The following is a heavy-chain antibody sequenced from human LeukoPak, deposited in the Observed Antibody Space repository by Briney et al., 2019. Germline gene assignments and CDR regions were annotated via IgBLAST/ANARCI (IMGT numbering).Heavy chain of an antibody. Sequence: ASVKVSCKASGYTFTSYGISWVRQAPGQGLEWMGWISAYNGNTNYAQKLQGRVTMTTDTSTSTAYMELRSLRSDDTAVYYCARDGPFPHCTGGVCSLNDYFDYWGQGTLVTVSS. D-gene: IGHD2-8*02. J-gene: IGHJ4*02. V-gene: IGHV1-18*01. CDR1: GYTFTSYG. CDR3: ARDGPFPHCTGGVCSLNDYFDY. CDR2: ISAYNGNT.